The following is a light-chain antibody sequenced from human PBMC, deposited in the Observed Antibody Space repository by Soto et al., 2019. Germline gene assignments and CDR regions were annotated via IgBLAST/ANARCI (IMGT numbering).Light chain of an antibody. CDR2: DAP. CDR3: QQYNSYSIT. Sequence: IQMTHSPSSLSASVGDRVTITCRASQSISSDLNWYQQKPGKAPKLLIHDAPSLASGVPSRFSGSGSGTDFTLTISSLQPDDFATYYCQQYNSYSITFGQGTRLEI. CDR1: QSISSD. V-gene: IGKV1-13*02. J-gene: IGKJ5*01.